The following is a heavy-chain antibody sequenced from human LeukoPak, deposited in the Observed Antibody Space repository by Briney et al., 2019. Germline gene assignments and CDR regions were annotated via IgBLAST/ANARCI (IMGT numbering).Heavy chain of an antibody. D-gene: IGHD2-15*01. CDR2: ISSSSSTI. CDR3: VRGRGGGTDAFDI. V-gene: IGHV3-48*04. Sequence: GGSLRLSCAASGFTFSSYSMNWVRQAPGKGLEWVSYISSSSSTIYYADSVKGRFTISRDNAKNSLYLQMNSLRAEDTAVYYCVRGRGGGTDAFDIWGQGTMVTVSS. J-gene: IGHJ3*02. CDR1: GFTFSSYS.